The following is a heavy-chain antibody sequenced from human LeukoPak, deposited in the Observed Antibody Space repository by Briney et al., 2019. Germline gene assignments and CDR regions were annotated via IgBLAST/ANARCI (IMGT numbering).Heavy chain of an antibody. Sequence: GGSLRLSCTASGFTFGDYAMSWVRQAPGKGLEWVSSISSSSSYIYYADSVKGRFTISRDNAKNSLYLQMNSLRAEDTAVYYCARVLTPHIVVVTALDYWGQGTLVTVSS. CDR2: ISSSSSYI. J-gene: IGHJ4*02. V-gene: IGHV3-21*01. CDR1: GFTFGDYA. CDR3: ARVLTPHIVVVTALDY. D-gene: IGHD2-21*02.